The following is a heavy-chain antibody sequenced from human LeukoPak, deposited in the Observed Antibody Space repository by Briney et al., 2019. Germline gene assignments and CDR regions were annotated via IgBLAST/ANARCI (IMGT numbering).Heavy chain of an antibody. V-gene: IGHV6-1*01. CDR1: GDSVSSNSAT. Sequence: SQTLSLTCAISGDSVSSNSATWNWFRQSPLRGLEWLGRTYYRSKWYKYYAVSVKGRITINPDTSKNQFSLQLNSVTPEDTAVYYCARGPSYFQHWGQGTLVTVSS. CDR2: TYYRSKWYK. J-gene: IGHJ1*01. CDR3: ARGPSYFQH.